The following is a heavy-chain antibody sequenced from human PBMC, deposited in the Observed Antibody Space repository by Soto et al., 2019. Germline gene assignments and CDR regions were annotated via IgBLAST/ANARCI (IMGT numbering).Heavy chain of an antibody. V-gene: IGHV3-30*18. D-gene: IGHD2-2*01. Sequence: GGSLRLSCAASGFTFSSYGMHWARQAPGKGLEWVAAISYDGSNKYSAESVKGRFTISRDNPKNTLYLQMNSLRAEDTAVYYCAKDRNIVVVPAAPISYGMDVWGQGTTVTVSS. CDR3: AKDRNIVVVPAAPISYGMDV. CDR1: GFTFSSYG. CDR2: ISYDGSNK. J-gene: IGHJ6*02.